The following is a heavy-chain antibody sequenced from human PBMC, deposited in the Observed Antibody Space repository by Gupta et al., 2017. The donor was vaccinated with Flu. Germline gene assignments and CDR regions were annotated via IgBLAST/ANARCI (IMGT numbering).Heavy chain of an antibody. J-gene: IGHJ4*02. Sequence: EVQLVESGGGLVQPGGSLRLSFAASGFTFSDYWMDWVRQAPGKGLEWVANIKEDGSVKNYVDSVKGRFTISRDNARNSVYLQMNSLRADDTAVYYCARNRGWQQFDYWGQGVLVTVSS. V-gene: IGHV3-7*01. CDR3: ARNRGWQQFDY. D-gene: IGHD5-24*01. CDR1: GFTFSDYW. CDR2: IKEDGSVK.